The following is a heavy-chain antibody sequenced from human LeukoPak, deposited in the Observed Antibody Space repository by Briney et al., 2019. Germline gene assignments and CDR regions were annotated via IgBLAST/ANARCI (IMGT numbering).Heavy chain of an antibody. CDR3: ARGTWSAGMRMRGYYFDD. CDR1: GGSISSYY. V-gene: IGHV4-4*07. CDR2: IYTSGST. D-gene: IGHD6-19*01. Sequence: SETLSLTCTVSGGSISSYYWSWIRQPAGKGLEWIGRIYTSGSTNYNPSLKSRVTMSVDTSKNQFSLNLNSVTAADTAVYYCARGTWSAGMRMRGYYFDDWGQGTLVTVSS. J-gene: IGHJ4*02.